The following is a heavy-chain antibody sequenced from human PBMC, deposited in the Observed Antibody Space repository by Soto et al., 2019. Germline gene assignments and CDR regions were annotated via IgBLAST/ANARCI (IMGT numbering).Heavy chain of an antibody. CDR3: AKGRESSGSYRTFDY. V-gene: IGHV3-23*01. CDR1: GFTFSSYA. Sequence: GGSLRLSCAASGFTFSSYAMSWVRQAPGKGLEWVSAISGGGVATNYADSVKGRFTIPRDNSKNTLYLQMNSLRAEDTAVYYCAKGRESSGSYRTFDYWGQGTLVTVSS. D-gene: IGHD3-22*01. J-gene: IGHJ4*02. CDR2: ISGGGVAT.